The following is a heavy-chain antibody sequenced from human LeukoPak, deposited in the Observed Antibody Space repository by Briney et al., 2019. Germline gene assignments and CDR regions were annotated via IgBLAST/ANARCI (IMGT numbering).Heavy chain of an antibody. J-gene: IGHJ6*03. D-gene: IGHD2-2*02. V-gene: IGHV4-38-2*02. CDR3: ARVGVYCSSTSCYRDYYYYMDV. Sequence: SETLSLTCTVSGYSISSGFYWGWIRQPPGKGLEWSGSIYHGGGAYYNPSLKSRVTVSIDTSKNQFSLKLSSVTAADTAVYYCARVGVYCSSTSCYRDYYYYMDVWGKGTTVTVSS. CDR1: GYSISSGFY. CDR2: IYHGGGA.